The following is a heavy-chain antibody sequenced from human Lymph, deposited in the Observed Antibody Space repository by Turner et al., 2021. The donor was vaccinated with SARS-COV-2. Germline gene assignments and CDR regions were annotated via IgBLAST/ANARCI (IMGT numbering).Heavy chain of an antibody. D-gene: IGHD3-9*01. CDR2: IYYRGST. CDR3: GGETGNNWVDP. V-gene: IGHV4-59*01. Sequence: VDRQGAGSGQGVALGARCLTCTVSGGSMNSNYWSWIRQPPGTRLEWIGYIYYRGSTNYNPSLKSRVTISGDRSTYLFALKLTAVTAADTAIYYWGGETGNNWVDPWGQGIQVTVSS. CDR1: GGSMNSNY. J-gene: IGHJ5*02.